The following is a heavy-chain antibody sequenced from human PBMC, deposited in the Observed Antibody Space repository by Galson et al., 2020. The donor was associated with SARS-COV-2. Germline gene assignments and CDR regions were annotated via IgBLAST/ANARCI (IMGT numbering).Heavy chain of an antibody. CDR1: GFTFGDYA. CDR3: TREGTVGATAYDY. J-gene: IGHJ4*02. Sequence: GESLKISCTGSGFTFGDYAVNWFRQAPGKGLEWVGFIRSRAFDGTTEYGASVIGRFTISRDDSKNIAYLQMRSLKTEDSAIYYCTREGTVGATAYDYWGQGTLVTVSS. CDR2: IRSRAFDGTT. D-gene: IGHD1-26*01. V-gene: IGHV3-49*03.